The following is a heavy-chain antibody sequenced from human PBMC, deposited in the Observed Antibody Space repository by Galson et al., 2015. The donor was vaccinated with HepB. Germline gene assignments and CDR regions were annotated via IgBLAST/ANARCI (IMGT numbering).Heavy chain of an antibody. CDR1: GFAFSSYA. V-gene: IGHV3-23*01. D-gene: IGHD3-22*01. J-gene: IGHJ3*02. CDR2: ISGSGGST. Sequence: LRLSCAASGFAFSSYAMSWVRQAPGKGLEWVSAISGSGGSTYYADSVKGRFTISRDNSKNTLYLQMNSLRAEDTAVYYCAKETSHYYDSSGGDAFDIWGQGTMVTVSS. CDR3: AKETSHYYDSSGGDAFDI.